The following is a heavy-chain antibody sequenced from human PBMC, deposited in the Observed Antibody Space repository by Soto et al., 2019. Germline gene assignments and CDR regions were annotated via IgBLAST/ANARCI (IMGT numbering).Heavy chain of an antibody. Sequence: QITLQESAPVLVRPTETLMLTCTYSGFSLSTSGVGVGWVRQPPGKALEWLAVIYWDDDKRYMPSLQNRLTITKDTSRNQVVLAMAHMLPMDTGTYYCARRLQQSFNSWDSGAFDIWGHGTVVAVS. CDR1: GFSLSTSGVG. J-gene: IGHJ3*02. D-gene: IGHD3-16*02. CDR3: ARRLQQSFNSWDSGAFDI. CDR2: IYWDDDK. V-gene: IGHV2-5*02.